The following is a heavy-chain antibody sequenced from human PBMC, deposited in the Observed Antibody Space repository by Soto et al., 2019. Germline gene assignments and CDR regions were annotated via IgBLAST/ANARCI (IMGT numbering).Heavy chain of an antibody. V-gene: IGHV3-23*01. D-gene: IGHD4-17*01. CDR1: GFTFSSYA. Sequence: GGSLRLSCAASGFTFSSYAMSWVRQAPGKGLEWVSAISGSGGSTYYADSVKGRFTISRDNSKNTLYLQTNSLRAEDTAVYYCANVPTVPLFDYWGQGTLVTVSS. CDR3: ANVPTVPLFDY. J-gene: IGHJ4*02. CDR2: ISGSGGST.